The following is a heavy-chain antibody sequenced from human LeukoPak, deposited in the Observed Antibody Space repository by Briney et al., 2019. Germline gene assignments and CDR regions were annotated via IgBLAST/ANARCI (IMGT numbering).Heavy chain of an antibody. Sequence: GGSLRLSCAASGFTSSNYAMHWVRQAPGKGLEWVAVISYDGSNKYYADSVKGRFTISRDNSKNTLYLQMNSLRAEDTAVYYCARTTVVSPRAFDYWGQGTLVTVSS. CDR1: GFTSSNYA. CDR2: ISYDGSNK. D-gene: IGHD4-23*01. V-gene: IGHV3-30-3*01. J-gene: IGHJ4*02. CDR3: ARTTVVSPRAFDY.